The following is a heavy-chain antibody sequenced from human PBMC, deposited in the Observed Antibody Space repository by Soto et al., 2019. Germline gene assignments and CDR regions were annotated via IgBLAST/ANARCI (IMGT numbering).Heavy chain of an antibody. CDR1: GYSFTDYW. J-gene: IGHJ3*02. CDR2: IYPGDSDT. CDR3: ARPRRRSTSGAFDI. Sequence: GESLKISCKGSGYSFTDYWIGWVRQMPGKGLDWMGIIYPGDSDTRYSPSFQGQVTISADKSINTAYVQWSSLKASDTAMYYCARPRRRSTSGAFDIWGQGTMVTVS. V-gene: IGHV5-51*01. D-gene: IGHD2-8*01.